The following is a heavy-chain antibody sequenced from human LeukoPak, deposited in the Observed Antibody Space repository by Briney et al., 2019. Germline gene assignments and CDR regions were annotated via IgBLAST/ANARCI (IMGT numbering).Heavy chain of an antibody. D-gene: IGHD6-19*01. CDR2: INPNSGGT. V-gene: IGHV1-2*06. Sequence: ASVKVSCKASGYTFTGYYMHWVRQAPGQGLEWMGRINPNSGGTNYAQKFQGRVTMTRDTSISTAYMELSRLRSDDTAVYYCARDAVYSSGWSNYYYGMDVWGQGTTVTVSS. CDR1: GYTFTGYY. CDR3: ARDAVYSSGWSNYYYGMDV. J-gene: IGHJ6*02.